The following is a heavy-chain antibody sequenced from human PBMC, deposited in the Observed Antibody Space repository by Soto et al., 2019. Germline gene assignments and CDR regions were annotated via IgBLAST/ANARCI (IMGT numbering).Heavy chain of an antibody. J-gene: IGHJ4*02. D-gene: IGHD4-4*01. CDR3: ARAGLQPS. CDR1: GYTLTRYV. Sequence: ASVKVSCKASGYTLTRYVIHWVRQAPGQRLEWMGWISAYNGNTNYAQKLQGRVTMTTDTSTSTAYMELRSLRSDDTAVYYCARAGLQPSWGQGILVTVSS. V-gene: IGHV1-18*01. CDR2: ISAYNGNT.